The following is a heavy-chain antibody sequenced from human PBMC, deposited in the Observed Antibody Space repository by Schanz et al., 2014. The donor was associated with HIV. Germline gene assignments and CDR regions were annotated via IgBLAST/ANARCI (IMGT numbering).Heavy chain of an antibody. V-gene: IGHV3-7*01. Sequence: EVQLVESGGGLVQPGGSLRLSCAASGFKFSRYWMTWVRQAPGKGLEWVANIKEDGSEKYHADSVKGRFTISRDNXKNSLFLQMESLRAEDTAVYYCARDGGEVWGQGTTVTVSS. CDR1: GFKFSRYW. CDR2: IKEDGSEK. CDR3: ARDGGEV. J-gene: IGHJ6*02. D-gene: IGHD3-16*01.